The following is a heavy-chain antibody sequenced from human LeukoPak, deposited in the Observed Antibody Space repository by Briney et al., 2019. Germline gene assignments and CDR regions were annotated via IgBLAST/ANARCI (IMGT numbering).Heavy chain of an antibody. D-gene: IGHD3-10*01. CDR3: ARSDYGSGNYYWSLGY. CDR1: GGSFSGYY. Sequence: SETLSLTCAVYGGSFSGYYWSWIRQPPGKGLEWIGEINHSGSTNYNPSLKSRVTISVDTSKNQFSLKLSSVTAADTAVYYCARSDYGSGNYYWSLGYWGQGTLVTVSS. CDR2: INHSGST. V-gene: IGHV4-34*01. J-gene: IGHJ4*02.